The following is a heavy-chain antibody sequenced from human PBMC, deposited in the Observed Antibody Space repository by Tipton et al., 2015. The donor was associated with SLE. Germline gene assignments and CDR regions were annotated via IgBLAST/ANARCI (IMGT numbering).Heavy chain of an antibody. V-gene: IGHV1-2*02. CDR1: GFSFTGHY. J-gene: IGHJ4*02. Sequence: QSGAEVKKPGASVKVSCKASGFSFTGHYIHWVRQVPGQGPEWMGWINAYSGSTHYAQKFQDRVTLTRDTTISTAYMELRRLASDDTAVYYCARPLTGDVFGYWGQGTLVAVSS. CDR2: INAYSGST. CDR3: ARPLTGDVFGY. D-gene: IGHD7-27*01.